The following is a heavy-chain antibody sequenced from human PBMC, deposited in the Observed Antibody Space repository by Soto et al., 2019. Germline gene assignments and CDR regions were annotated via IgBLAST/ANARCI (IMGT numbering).Heavy chain of an antibody. CDR2: INHSGST. J-gene: IGHJ4*02. CDR1: GGSFSGYY. CDR3: ASRVVGLWWETNPRDY. D-gene: IGHD1-26*01. V-gene: IGHV4-34*01. Sequence: QVQLQQWGAGLLKPSETLSLTCAVYGGSFSGYYWSWIRQPPGKGLEWIGEINHSGSTNYNPSLKSRVTISVDTSKNQFSLKLSSVTAADTAVYYCASRVVGLWWETNPRDYWGQGTLVTVSS.